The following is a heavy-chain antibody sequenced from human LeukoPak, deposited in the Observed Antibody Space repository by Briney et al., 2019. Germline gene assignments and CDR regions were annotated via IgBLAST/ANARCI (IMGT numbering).Heavy chain of an antibody. J-gene: IGHJ4*02. CDR2: ISYDGSNK. CDR3: ARGTEDYGDPLDY. Sequence: GGSLRLSCAASGFTFSSYAMHWVRQAPGKGLEWVAVISYDGSNKYYADSVKGQFTISRDNSKNTLYLQMNSLRAEDTAVYYCARGTEDYGDPLDYWGQGTLVTVSS. V-gene: IGHV3-30*04. D-gene: IGHD4-17*01. CDR1: GFTFSSYA.